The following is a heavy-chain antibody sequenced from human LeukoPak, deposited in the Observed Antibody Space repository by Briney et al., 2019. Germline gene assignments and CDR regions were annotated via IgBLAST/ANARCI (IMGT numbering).Heavy chain of an antibody. J-gene: IGHJ5*02. Sequence: GGSLRLSCAASGFTFSSYEMNWVRQAPGKGPEWVSYISSSGSTIYYADSVKGRFTISRDNAKNSLYLQMNSLRAEDTAVYYCARGPAWDVVVAGTTLNWFDPWGQGTLVTVSS. CDR1: GFTFSSYE. CDR3: ARGPAWDVVVAGTTLNWFDP. CDR2: ISSSGSTI. D-gene: IGHD2-21*01. V-gene: IGHV3-48*03.